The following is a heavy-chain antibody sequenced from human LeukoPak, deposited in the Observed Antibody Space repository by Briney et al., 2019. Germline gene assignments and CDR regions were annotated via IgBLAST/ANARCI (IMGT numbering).Heavy chain of an antibody. D-gene: IGHD1-26*01. V-gene: IGHV3-33*01. CDR2: IWYDGSNK. CDR1: GFTFSSYG. Sequence: GGSLRLSCAASGFTFSSYGMHWVRQAPGKGLEWVAVIWYDGSNKYYADSVKGRFTISRDNSKNTLYLQMNSLRAEDTAVYYCARGVGAMALKTFDYWGQGTLVTVSS. J-gene: IGHJ4*02. CDR3: ARGVGAMALKTFDY.